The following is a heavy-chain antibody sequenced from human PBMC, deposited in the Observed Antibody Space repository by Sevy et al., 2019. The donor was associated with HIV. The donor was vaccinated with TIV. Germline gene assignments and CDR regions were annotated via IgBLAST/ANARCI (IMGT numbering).Heavy chain of an antibody. CDR1: DDSINSYY. Sequence: SEILSLTCSVSDDSINSYYWSWIRQPPGKGLEWIGYIYNKLGSTSYNPSLTSRVTISVDTSKNQFSLKLASVTAADTALYYSERGAVLIGTAATPVLDFWGQGSLVTVSS. CDR3: ERGAVLIGTAATPVLDF. CDR2: IYNKLGST. D-gene: IGHD6-13*01. J-gene: IGHJ4*02. V-gene: IGHV4-59*08.